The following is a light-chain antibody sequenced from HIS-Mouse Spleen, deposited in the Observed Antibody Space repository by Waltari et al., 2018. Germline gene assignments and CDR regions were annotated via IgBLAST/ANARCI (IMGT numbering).Light chain of an antibody. Sequence: SSELTQDPAVSVALGQTVRITCQGDSLRSYYASWYQRKPGQAPVLVIYGKNHRPSGIPDRFSGSSSGNTASLNITGAQAEDEADYYCNSRDSSGNHVVFGGGTKLTVL. CDR1: SLRSYY. CDR3: NSRDSSGNHVV. J-gene: IGLJ2*01. V-gene: IGLV3-19*01. CDR2: GKN.